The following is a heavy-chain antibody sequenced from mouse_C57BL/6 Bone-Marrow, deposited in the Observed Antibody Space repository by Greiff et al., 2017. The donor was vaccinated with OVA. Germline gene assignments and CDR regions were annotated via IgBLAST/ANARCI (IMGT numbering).Heavy chain of an antibody. Sequence: VQLQQSGAELVRPGASVKLSCTASGFNFKDAYMPWVKQRPEQGLEWIGWIDPENGDTEYASKFQGKATITTDTSSNTAYLQLSSLTSADTAVYYCNSYDNWDYWGQGTTLTVSS. D-gene: IGHD2-1*01. CDR3: NSYDNWDY. V-gene: IGHV14-4*01. CDR1: GFNFKDAY. CDR2: IDPENGDT. J-gene: IGHJ2*01.